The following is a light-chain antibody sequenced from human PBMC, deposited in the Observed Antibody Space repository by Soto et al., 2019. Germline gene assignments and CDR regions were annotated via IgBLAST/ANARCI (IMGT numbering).Light chain of an antibody. CDR2: DVS. V-gene: IGLV2-14*01. CDR3: SSYTSATTYV. J-gene: IGLJ1*01. Sequence: SVLTQPASLSWAPRQSITIFLTWNNSDVGAYNYDSWYQQYPGEAPKVIIYDVSHRPAGVSNRFSGSKSGNTASLTISGLQTQDEADYYCSSYTSATTYVFGTGTKVTVL. CDR1: NSDVGAYNY.